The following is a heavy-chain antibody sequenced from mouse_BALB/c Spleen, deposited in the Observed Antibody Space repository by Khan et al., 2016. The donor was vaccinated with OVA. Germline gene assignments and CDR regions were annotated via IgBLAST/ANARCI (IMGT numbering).Heavy chain of an antibody. D-gene: IGHD1-1*01. CDR3: ARLAYYYDSGGFAY. V-gene: IGHV5-6*01. CDR1: GFTFSTYG. CDR2: ISSGGSYT. Sequence: EVELVESGGDLVKPEGSLKLSCAASGFTFSTYGMSWVRQTPDKRLEWVATISSGGSYTYFPNIVQGRIPISRDNAKNPLYLQMSNLKSEDTAMFYCARLAYYYDSGGFAYWGQGTLVTVSA. J-gene: IGHJ3*01.